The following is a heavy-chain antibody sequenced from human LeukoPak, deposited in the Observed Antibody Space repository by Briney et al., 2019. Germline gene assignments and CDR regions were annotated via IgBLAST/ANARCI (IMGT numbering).Heavy chain of an antibody. Sequence: SQTLSLTCTVSGGSISSGGYYRSWIRQPPGKGLEWIGYIYYSGSTYYNPSLKSRVTISVDTSKNQFSLKLSSVTAADTAVYYCARDSGYGEPYYYYGMDVWGQGTTVTVSS. V-gene: IGHV4-30-4*01. D-gene: IGHD4-17*01. CDR1: GGSISSGGYY. J-gene: IGHJ6*02. CDR3: ARDSGYGEPYYYYGMDV. CDR2: IYYSGST.